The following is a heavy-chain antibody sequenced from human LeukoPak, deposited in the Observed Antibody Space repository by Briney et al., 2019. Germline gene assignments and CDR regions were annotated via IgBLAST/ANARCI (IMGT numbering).Heavy chain of an antibody. V-gene: IGHV4-39*07. CDR2: IYYSGNS. Sequence: SSETLSLTCNVSGGSISSGSYFWGWIRQPPGKGLEWIGNIYYSGNSYYNPSLKSRVTISLDTSKNQFSLKLSSVTAADTAVYYCARGQGTVTTHWGQGTLVTVSS. J-gene: IGHJ4*02. D-gene: IGHD4-17*01. CDR3: ARGQGTVTTH. CDR1: GGSISSGSYF.